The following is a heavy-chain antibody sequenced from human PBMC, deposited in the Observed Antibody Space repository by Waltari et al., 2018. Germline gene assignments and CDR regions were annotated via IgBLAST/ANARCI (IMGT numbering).Heavy chain of an antibody. V-gene: IGHV3-74*01. CDR2: VNGDGSST. D-gene: IGHD3-22*01. J-gene: IGHJ4*02. Sequence: EVQLLESGGGLVQPGGSLRLSCAASGFTFSDFWMHWVRQAPGEGLVRLSRVNGDGSSTTYADSVKGRFTVSRDNARKTMFLQMTSLRAEDTAVYYCARDEDNYYDSSGYIKHWGQGALVTVSS. CDR3: ARDEDNYYDSSGYIKH. CDR1: GFTFSDFW.